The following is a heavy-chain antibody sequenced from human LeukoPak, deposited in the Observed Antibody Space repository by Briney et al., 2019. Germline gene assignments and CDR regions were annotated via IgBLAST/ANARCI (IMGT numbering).Heavy chain of an antibody. CDR2: INAGNGNT. CDR1: GYTFTSYA. CDR3: ATSYRGYLINIAVGQV. D-gene: IGHD2-2*03. J-gene: IGHJ4*02. V-gene: IGHV1-3*03. Sequence: GASVKVSCKASGYTFTSYAMHWVRQAPGQRLEWMGWINAGNGNTKYSQEFQGRVTITRDTSASTAYMELSSLRSEDTAVYYCATSYRGYLINIAVGQVWGQGTLVTVSS.